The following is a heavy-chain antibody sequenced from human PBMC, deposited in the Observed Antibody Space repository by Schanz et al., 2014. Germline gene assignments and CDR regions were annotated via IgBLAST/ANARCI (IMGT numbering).Heavy chain of an antibody. Sequence: QVQLVESGGDLVKPGGSLRLSCAASGFTFSDYYMSWLRQAPGKGLEWISYVSSYDTTVSYADSVKGRFTISRDNAKNSVYLQMNSLRVEDTAVYYCARGGGAAASTWGQGTLVTVSS. CDR2: VSSYDTTV. CDR1: GFTFSDYY. J-gene: IGHJ5*02. V-gene: IGHV3-11*01. CDR3: ARGGGAAAST. D-gene: IGHD6-13*01.